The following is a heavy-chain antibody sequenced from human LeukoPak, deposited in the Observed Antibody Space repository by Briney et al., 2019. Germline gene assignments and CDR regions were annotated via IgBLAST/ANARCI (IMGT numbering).Heavy chain of an antibody. CDR1: GGSITFGSYY. V-gene: IGHV4-61*02. CDR3: ARARVIPASFDD. CDR2: IYTSGRT. D-gene: IGHD3-16*02. Sequence: PSQTLSLTCTVSGGSITFGSYYWTWIRQPAGKGLVWIGRIYTSGRTFYNPSLKSRVTISMDTSMNQFSLRLNSVTAADTAVYYCARARVIPASFDDWGQGALVTVSS. J-gene: IGHJ4*02.